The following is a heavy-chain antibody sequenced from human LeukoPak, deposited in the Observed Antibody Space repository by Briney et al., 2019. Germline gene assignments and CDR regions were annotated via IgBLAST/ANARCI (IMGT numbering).Heavy chain of an antibody. CDR1: GYTFTSYG. CDR2: ISAYNGNT. Sequence: GASVKVSCKASGYTFTSYGISWVRQAPGQGLEWMGWISAYNGNTNYAQKLQGRVTMTTDTSTSTAYMELRSLRSDDTAVYYCARDRGRYCSGGSCQSFDYWGQGTLVTVSS. CDR3: ARDRGRYCSGGSCQSFDY. J-gene: IGHJ4*02. D-gene: IGHD2-15*01. V-gene: IGHV1-18*01.